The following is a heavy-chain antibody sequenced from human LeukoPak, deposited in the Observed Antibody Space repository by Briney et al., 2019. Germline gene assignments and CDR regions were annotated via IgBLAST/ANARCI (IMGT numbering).Heavy chain of an antibody. D-gene: IGHD4-17*01. CDR1: GGSISSYY. J-gene: IGHJ6*03. V-gene: IGHV4-4*07. CDR2: IYTSGST. Sequence: SETLSLTCTVSGGSISSYYWSWIRQPAGKGPEWIGRIYTSGSTNYNPSPKSRVTMSVDTSKNQFSLKLSSVTAADTAVYYCARDLDGDYVPLYYYYYMDVWGKGTTVTVSS. CDR3: ARDLDGDYVPLYYYYYMDV.